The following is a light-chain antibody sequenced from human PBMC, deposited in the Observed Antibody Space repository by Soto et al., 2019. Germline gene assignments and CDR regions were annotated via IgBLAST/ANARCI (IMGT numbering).Light chain of an antibody. V-gene: IGLV2-14*03. J-gene: IGLJ1*01. Sequence: QSALTQPASVSGSPGQSITISCTGTRSGIGAYDYVSWYQQHPGTVPKLLIYDVSNRPSGVSNRFSGSKSGNTASLTISGLQPEDEADYYCSSYTTSSLLVFGTGTKLTVL. CDR3: SSYTTSSLLV. CDR2: DVS. CDR1: RSGIGAYDY.